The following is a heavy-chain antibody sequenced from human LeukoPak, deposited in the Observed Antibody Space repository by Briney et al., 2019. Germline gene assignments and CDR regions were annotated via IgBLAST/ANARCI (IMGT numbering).Heavy chain of an antibody. CDR1: GYTFTSYD. Sequence: ASVKVSCKASGYTFTSYDINWVRQATGQGLEWMGWMNPNSGNTGYAQKFQGRVTMTRNTSINTAYMELSSLRSEDTAVYYCARGLRYSSSWYEWNYYYYMDVWGKGTTVTISS. CDR2: MNPNSGNT. CDR3: ARGLRYSSSWYEWNYYYYMDV. V-gene: IGHV1-8*01. J-gene: IGHJ6*03. D-gene: IGHD6-13*01.